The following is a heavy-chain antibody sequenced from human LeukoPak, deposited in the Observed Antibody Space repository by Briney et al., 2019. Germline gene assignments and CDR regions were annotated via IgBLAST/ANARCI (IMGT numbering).Heavy chain of an antibody. J-gene: IGHJ4*02. V-gene: IGHV1-2*02. Sequence: ASVTVSCKASGYTFTGYYMHWVRQAPGQGLEWMGWINPNSGGTNYAQKFQGRVTVTRDTSISTAYVELSRLRSDDTAVYYCARVCILTGYWNLGYWGQGTLVTVSS. D-gene: IGHD3-9*01. CDR2: INPNSGGT. CDR3: ARVCILTGYWNLGY. CDR1: GYTFTGYY.